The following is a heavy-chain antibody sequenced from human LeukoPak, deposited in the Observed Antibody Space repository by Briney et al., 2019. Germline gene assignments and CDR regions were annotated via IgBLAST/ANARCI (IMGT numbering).Heavy chain of an antibody. J-gene: IGHJ6*03. CDR3: ARSRITMVRGAPDYYYYMDV. V-gene: IGHV4-59*01. CDR2: IYYSGST. D-gene: IGHD3-10*01. CDR1: GGSISSYY. Sequence: SETLSLTCTVSGGSISSYYWSWIRQPPGKGLEWIGYIYYSGSTNYNPSLTSRVTISVDTSKNQFSLKLSSVTAADTAVYYCARSRITMVRGAPDYYYYMDVWGKGTTVTVSS.